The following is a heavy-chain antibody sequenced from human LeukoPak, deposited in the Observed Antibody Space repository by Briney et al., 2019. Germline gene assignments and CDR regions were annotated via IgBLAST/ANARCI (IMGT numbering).Heavy chain of an antibody. CDR3: ARDFASASELDY. J-gene: IGHJ4*02. V-gene: IGHV6-1*01. Sequence: SQTLSLTCAISGDSVSINNVAWNWIRQSPSRGLEWLGRTYFRSMWYNDYAISVKGRLTIDPDTSRNQFSLQLNSVTPEDTAVYYCARDFASASELDYWGQGILVTVSS. D-gene: IGHD3-3*01. CDR2: TYFRSMWYN. CDR1: GDSVSINNVA.